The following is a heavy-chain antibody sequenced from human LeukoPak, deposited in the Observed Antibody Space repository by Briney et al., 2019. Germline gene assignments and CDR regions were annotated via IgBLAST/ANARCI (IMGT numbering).Heavy chain of an antibody. CDR3: ARDYSGWSLDP. J-gene: IGHJ5*02. D-gene: IGHD5-12*01. CDR2: ISDGGKTK. CDR1: GFTFRSSE. Sequence: GGSLRLSCAASGFTFRSSEMNWVRQAPGKGLEWVSYISDGGKTKYYADSVKGRFTISRDNAKNSLYLQMNSLRAEDTAVCYCARDYSGWSLDPWGQGTLVTVSS. V-gene: IGHV3-48*03.